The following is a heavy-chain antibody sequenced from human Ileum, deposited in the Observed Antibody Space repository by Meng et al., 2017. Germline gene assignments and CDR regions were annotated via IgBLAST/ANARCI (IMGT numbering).Heavy chain of an antibody. V-gene: IGHV3-7*01. CDR1: EFAFSGHW. D-gene: IGHD6-6*01. J-gene: IGHJ4*01. CDR2: IKDDGSET. CDR3: ASKDRGSRSSPDY. Sequence: GESLKISCAASEFAFSGHWMTWLRQGPGKGLEWVANIKDDGSETYYVDSVKGRFTLSRDNAKNSMYMEMNSLRAEDTAIYYCASKDRGSRSSPDYWGQGTPVTVSS.